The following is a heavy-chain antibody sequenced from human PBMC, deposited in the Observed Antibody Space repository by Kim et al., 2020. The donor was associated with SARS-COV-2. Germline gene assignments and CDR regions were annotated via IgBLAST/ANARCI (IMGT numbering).Heavy chain of an antibody. V-gene: IGHV4-31*03. CDR2: IFYGGTT. CDR3: SRGSSWNGFDF. CDR1: GASIVKGGYS. D-gene: IGHD6-13*01. J-gene: IGHJ4*02. Sequence: SETLSLTCNVSGASIVKGGYSWTWIRQHPGKGLEWLGHIFYGGTTHFNSSLQSRMTVSLDTSKNQFSLELRSVTAADTAIYFCSRGSSWNGFDFCGQGNL.